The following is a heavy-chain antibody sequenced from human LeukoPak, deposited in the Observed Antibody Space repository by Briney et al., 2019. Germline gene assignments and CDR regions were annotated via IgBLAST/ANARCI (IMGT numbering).Heavy chain of an antibody. CDR3: AREDSGYGSPDY. J-gene: IGHJ4*02. V-gene: IGHV1-18*01. D-gene: IGHD5-12*01. CDR1: GYTFTSYG. CDR2: ISAYNGNT. Sequence: ASVTVSCKASGYTFTSYGISWVRQAPGQGLEWMGWISAYNGNTNYAQKLQGRVTMTTDTSTSTAYMELRSLRSDDTAVYYCAREDSGYGSPDYWGQGTLVTVSS.